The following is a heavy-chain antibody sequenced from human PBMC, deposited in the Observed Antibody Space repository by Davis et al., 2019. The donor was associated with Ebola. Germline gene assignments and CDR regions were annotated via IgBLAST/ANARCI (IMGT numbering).Heavy chain of an antibody. CDR1: GYTFTGYY. Sequence: ASVKVSCKASGYTFTGYYMHWVRQAPGQGLEWMGWINPNSGGTNYAQKFQERVTITRDMSTSTAYMELSSLRSEDTAVYYCAAGYCSSTSCYSDDYWGQGTLVTVSS. V-gene: IGHV1-2*02. CDR3: AAGYCSSTSCYSDDY. J-gene: IGHJ4*02. CDR2: INPNSGGT. D-gene: IGHD2-2*01.